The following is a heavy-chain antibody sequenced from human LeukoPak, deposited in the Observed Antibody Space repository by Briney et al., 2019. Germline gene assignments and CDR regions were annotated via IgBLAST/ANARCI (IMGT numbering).Heavy chain of an antibody. CDR1: GFTFSDYT. V-gene: IGHV3-48*04. CDR3: ARTYCSGTTCYLGDAFDI. CDR2: ISSRSVTI. J-gene: IGHJ3*02. Sequence: GGSLRLSCAASGFTFSDYTMNWVRQAPGKGLEWVSYISSRSVTIYYADSVKGRFTVSRDNTKNSLYLQMNSLRAEDTGVYYCARTYCSGTTCYLGDAFDIWGQGTMVTVSS. D-gene: IGHD2-2*01.